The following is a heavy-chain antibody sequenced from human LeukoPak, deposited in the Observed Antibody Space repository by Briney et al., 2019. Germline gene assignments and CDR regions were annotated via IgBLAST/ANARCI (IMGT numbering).Heavy chain of an antibody. CDR1: GFTFSSYS. CDR3: ARDGDIAAAGRHGGFDY. V-gene: IGHV3-48*01. D-gene: IGHD6-13*01. CDR2: ISSSSSTI. Sequence: GGSLRLSCAASGFTFSSYSMNWVRQAPGKGLEWVSYISSSSSTIYYADSVKGRFTISRDNSKNTLYLQMGSLRAEDMAVYYCARDGDIAAAGRHGGFDYWGQGTLVTVSS. J-gene: IGHJ4*02.